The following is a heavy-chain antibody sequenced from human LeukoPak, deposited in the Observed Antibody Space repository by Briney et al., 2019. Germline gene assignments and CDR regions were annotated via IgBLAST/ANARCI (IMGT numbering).Heavy chain of an antibody. CDR3: ASGSGWYSGYAFDY. CDR2: IYYSGST. V-gene: IGHV4-59*01. D-gene: IGHD5-12*01. J-gene: IGHJ4*02. CDR1: GGSISSYY. Sequence: SETLSLTCTVSGGSISSYYWSWIRQPPGKGLEWIGYIYYSGSTNYNPSLKSRVTISVDTSKNQFSLKLSSVTAADTAVYYCASGSGWYSGYAFDYWGQGTLVTVSS.